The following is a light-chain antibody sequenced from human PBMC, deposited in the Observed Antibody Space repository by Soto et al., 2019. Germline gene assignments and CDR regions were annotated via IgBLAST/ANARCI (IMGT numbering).Light chain of an antibody. CDR2: EVS. CDR3: SSYTTNKTLL. Sequence: QSALTQPASVSGSPGQSITISCTGTSSDVGSSNFVSWYQQHPGKAPKLIFYEVSNRPPGLSDRFSGSKSGTTVSLTISGLQAEDEADYFCSSYTTNKTLLFGGGTKVTVL. V-gene: IGLV2-14*01. CDR1: SSDVGSSNF. J-gene: IGLJ2*01.